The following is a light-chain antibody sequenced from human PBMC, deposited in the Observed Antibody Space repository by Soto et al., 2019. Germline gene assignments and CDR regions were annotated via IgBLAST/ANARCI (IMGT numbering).Light chain of an antibody. CDR2: DAS. V-gene: IGKV3-11*01. CDR1: QSVSSY. CDR3: LQRSGWPWT. Sequence: EIVLTQSPATLSFSPGERATLSCRASQSVSSYLAWYQQKPGQAPRLLIYDASNRATDIPARFSGSGSGTEFTLTISSLGPEDFAVYYCLQRSGWPWTFGQGTRVEIK. J-gene: IGKJ1*01.